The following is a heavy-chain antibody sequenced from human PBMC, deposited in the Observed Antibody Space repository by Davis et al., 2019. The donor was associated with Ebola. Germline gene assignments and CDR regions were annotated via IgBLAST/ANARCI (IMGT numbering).Heavy chain of an antibody. CDR1: AFPFSRYC. CDR2: ISSDGGIT. J-gene: IGHJ4*02. D-gene: IGHD4-17*01. V-gene: IGHV3-74*01. Sequence: PAGSLKISCAASAFPFSRYCMHWVRQAPGKGLVYVSRISSDGGITSYADSVKGRFTISRDNAKSTLYLQMNSLTAGDTAVYYCVRTTYGAPEYWGQGTLVTVSS. CDR3: VRTTYGAPEY.